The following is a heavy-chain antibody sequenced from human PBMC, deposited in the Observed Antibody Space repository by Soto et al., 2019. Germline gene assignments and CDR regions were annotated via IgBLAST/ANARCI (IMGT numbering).Heavy chain of an antibody. Sequence: VPLLESGGGLVQPGGSLRLSCEASEFMFSSYAMSWVRQAPGKGLEWVSTISPTGDNTYYADSVKGRFTLSRDNSKDTHSLQTISLTTEDTVIYYCAKAKSLRAVRGSSFDYWGQGARVTVSS. CDR1: EFMFSSYA. D-gene: IGHD6-19*01. J-gene: IGHJ4*02. CDR2: ISPTGDNT. V-gene: IGHV3-23*01. CDR3: AKAKSLRAVRGSSFDY.